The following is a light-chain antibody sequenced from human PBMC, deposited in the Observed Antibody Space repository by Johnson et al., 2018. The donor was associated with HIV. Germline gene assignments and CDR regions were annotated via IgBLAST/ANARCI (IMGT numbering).Light chain of an antibody. Sequence: QSVLTQPPSVSAAPRQKVTISCSGSSSNIGNKYVFWYQQLPGTAPKLLIYDNTKRPSGIPDRFSGSKSGTSATLGITGLQTGDEADYYCGTWDSSLSAYVFGTGTKVTVL. J-gene: IGLJ1*01. V-gene: IGLV1-51*01. CDR2: DNT. CDR3: GTWDSSLSAYV. CDR1: SSNIGNKY.